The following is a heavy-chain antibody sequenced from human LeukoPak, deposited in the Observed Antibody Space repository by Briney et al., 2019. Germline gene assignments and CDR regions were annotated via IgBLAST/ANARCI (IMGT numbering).Heavy chain of an antibody. Sequence: ASVKVSRKASGYTFTGYYMHWVRQAPGQGLEWMGWINPNSGGTNYAQKFQGRVTMTSDTSISTAYMELSRLRSDDTAVYYCARVSSSSSIVFYYYYMDVWGKGTTVTVSS. J-gene: IGHJ6*03. CDR2: INPNSGGT. CDR3: ARVSSSSSIVFYYYYMDV. V-gene: IGHV1-2*02. D-gene: IGHD6-6*01. CDR1: GYTFTGYY.